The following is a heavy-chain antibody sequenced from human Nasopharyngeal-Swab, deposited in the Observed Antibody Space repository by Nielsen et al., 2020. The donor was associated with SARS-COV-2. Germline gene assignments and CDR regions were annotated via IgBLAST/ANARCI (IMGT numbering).Heavy chain of an antibody. CDR3: ARGRIAAAGTGSYLFDP. V-gene: IGHV3-20*01. Sequence: GESLKISCAASGFTFNDYGMSWVRQAPGKGLEWVSGINWNGGSTGYADSVKGRFTISRDNAKNSLYLQMNSLRAVDTALYHCARGRIAAAGTGSYLFDPWGQGTLVTVSS. CDR2: INWNGGST. D-gene: IGHD6-13*01. J-gene: IGHJ5*02. CDR1: GFTFNDYG.